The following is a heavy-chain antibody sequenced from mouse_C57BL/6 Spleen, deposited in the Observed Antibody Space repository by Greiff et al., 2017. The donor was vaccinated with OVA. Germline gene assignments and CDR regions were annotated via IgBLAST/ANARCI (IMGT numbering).Heavy chain of an antibody. V-gene: IGHV1-55*01. J-gene: IGHJ2*01. Sequence: VQLQQPGAELVKPGASVKMSCKASGYTFTSYWITWVKQRPGQGLEWIGDIYPGSGSTNYNEKFKSKATLTVDTSSSTAYMQLSSLTSEDSAVYYCARPNDGGTWGCDYWGQGTTLTVSS. CDR3: ARPNDGGTWGCDY. CDR2: IYPGSGST. D-gene: IGHD1-1*02. CDR1: GYTFTSYW.